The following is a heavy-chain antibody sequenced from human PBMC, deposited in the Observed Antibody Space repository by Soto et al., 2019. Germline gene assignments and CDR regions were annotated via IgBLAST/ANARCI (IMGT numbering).Heavy chain of an antibody. D-gene: IGHD3-22*01. V-gene: IGHV4-39*07. CDR1: GGSITGGSISSTTYY. J-gene: IGHJ3*02. CDR2: FYIGGNT. Sequence: SETLSLTCTVSGGSITGGSISSTTYYWGWMRQPPGKGLEWIAYFYIGGNTNYNPSLKSRVTISVDTSKNQFSLKLSSVTAADTAVYYCAREVYYYDSSGYYSAFDIWGQGTMVTVSS. CDR3: AREVYYYDSSGYYSAFDI.